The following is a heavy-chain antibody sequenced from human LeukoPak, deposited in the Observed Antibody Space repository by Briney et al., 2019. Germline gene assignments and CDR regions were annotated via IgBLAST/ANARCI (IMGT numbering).Heavy chain of an antibody. J-gene: IGHJ5*02. Sequence: SVKVSYKASGGTFSSYAISWVRQAPGQGLEWMGGIIPIFGTANYAQKFQGRVTITADESTSTAYMELSSLRSEDTAVYYCALRLGELSTPPDNWFDPWGQGTLVTVSS. CDR1: GGTFSSYA. CDR2: IIPIFGTA. D-gene: IGHD3-16*02. V-gene: IGHV1-69*13. CDR3: ALRLGELSTPPDNWFDP.